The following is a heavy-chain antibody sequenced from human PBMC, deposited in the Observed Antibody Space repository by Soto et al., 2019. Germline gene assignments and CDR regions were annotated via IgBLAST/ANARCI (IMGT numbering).Heavy chain of an antibody. J-gene: IGHJ1*01. Sequence: GASVKVSCKASGYTFTSYYMHWVRQAPGQGLEWMGIINPSGGSTSYAQKFQGRVTMTEDTSTDTAYMELSSLRSEDTAVYYCAXYDYGDFVLEYFQHWGQGTLVTVSS. D-gene: IGHD4-17*01. CDR2: INPSGGST. CDR1: GYTFTSYY. CDR3: AXYDYGDFVLEYFQH. V-gene: IGHV1-46*01.